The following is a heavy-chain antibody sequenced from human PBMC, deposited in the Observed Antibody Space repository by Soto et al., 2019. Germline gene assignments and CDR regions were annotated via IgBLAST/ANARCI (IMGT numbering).Heavy chain of an antibody. D-gene: IGHD3-3*01. CDR3: ARGAETYYDFWSGYYPPMGFDY. V-gene: IGHV4-59*01. CDR2: IYYSGST. J-gene: IGHJ4*02. CDR1: GGSISSYY. Sequence: SETLSLTCTVSGGSISSYYWSWIRQPPGKGLEWIGYIYYSGSTNYNPSLKSRVTISVDTSKNQFSLKLSSVTAADTAVYYCARGAETYYDFWSGYYPPMGFDYWAREPWSPSPQ.